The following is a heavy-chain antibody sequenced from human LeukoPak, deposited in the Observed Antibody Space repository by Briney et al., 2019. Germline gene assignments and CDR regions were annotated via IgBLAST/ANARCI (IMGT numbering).Heavy chain of an antibody. J-gene: IGHJ4*02. D-gene: IGHD6-6*01. V-gene: IGHV1-69*04. CDR1: GGTFSSYA. CDR3: APAARHRVEDY. CDR2: IIPILGIA. Sequence: SVKVSCKASGGTFSSYAISWVRQAPGQGLEWMGRIIPILGIANYAQKFQGRVTITADKSTSTAYMELSSLRSEDTAVYCCAPAARHRVEDYWGQGTLVTVSS.